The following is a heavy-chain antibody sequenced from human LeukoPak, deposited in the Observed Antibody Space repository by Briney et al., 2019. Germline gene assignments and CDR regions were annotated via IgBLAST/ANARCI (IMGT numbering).Heavy chain of an antibody. CDR3: ARDHQVSYFDY. CDR1: GFTFSASS. V-gene: IGHV3-30*04. Sequence: GGSLRLSCAASGFTFSASSMDWVRQAPGKGLEWVALISDDGSNESFADSVKGRFTISRDNSKNTLYLQMNSLRADDTAVYYCARDHQVSYFDYWGQGTLVTVSS. J-gene: IGHJ4*02. D-gene: IGHD6-6*01. CDR2: ISDDGSNE.